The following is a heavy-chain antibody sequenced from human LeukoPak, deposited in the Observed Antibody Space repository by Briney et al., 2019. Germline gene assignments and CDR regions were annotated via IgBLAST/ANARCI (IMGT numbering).Heavy chain of an antibody. D-gene: IGHD1-26*01. CDR3: AKEFGVGAPPGYYGMDV. J-gene: IGHJ6*02. Sequence: PGGSLRLPCAASGFTFDDYAMHWVRQAPGKGLEWVSLISGDGGSTYYADSVKGRFTISRDNSKNSLYLQMNSLRTEDTALYYCAKEFGVGAPPGYYGMDVWGQGTTVTVSS. CDR2: ISGDGGST. V-gene: IGHV3-43*02. CDR1: GFTFDDYA.